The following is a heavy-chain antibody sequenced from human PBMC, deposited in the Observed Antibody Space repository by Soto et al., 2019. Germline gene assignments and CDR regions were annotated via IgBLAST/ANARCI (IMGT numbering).Heavy chain of an antibody. Sequence: QVQLQESGPGLVKPSETLSLTCTVSGGSISSGDYYWSWIRQPPGTGLEWIGYIYNSGTTFYNPSLKSRVTISLDTSKTQFSLKLTSVTAADTAVYYCAVFVGAYWYFDLWGRGTLVTVSS. CDR2: IYNSGTT. V-gene: IGHV4-30-4*01. CDR1: GGSISSGDYY. J-gene: IGHJ2*01. CDR3: AVFVGAYWYFDL. D-gene: IGHD2-15*01.